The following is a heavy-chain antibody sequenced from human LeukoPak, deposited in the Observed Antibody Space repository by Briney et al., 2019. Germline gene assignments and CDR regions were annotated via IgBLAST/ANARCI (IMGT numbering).Heavy chain of an antibody. CDR3: AREPNPYGSYFDY. D-gene: IGHD4-17*01. Sequence: GGSLRLSCAASGFTFSGSAMHWVRQASGKGLEWVGRIRSKANSYATAYAASARGRFTISRDDSKNTAYLQMNSLRAEDTAVYYCAREPNPYGSYFDYWGQGTLVTVSS. CDR2: IRSKANSYAT. V-gene: IGHV3-73*01. CDR1: GFTFSGSA. J-gene: IGHJ4*02.